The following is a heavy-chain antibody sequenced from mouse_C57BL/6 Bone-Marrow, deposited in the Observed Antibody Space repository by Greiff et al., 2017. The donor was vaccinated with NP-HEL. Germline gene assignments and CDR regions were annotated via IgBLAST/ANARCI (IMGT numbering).Heavy chain of an antibody. Sequence: QVQLQQSGAELMMPGASVKLSCKATGYTFTGYWIEWVKQRPGHGLEWIGEILPGRGCTNYNEKFKGKATFTVDTSSNTAYMQLSSLTTEDSAIYDCARRSMTTVVGGYVDYWGQGTTLTVSS. J-gene: IGHJ2*01. V-gene: IGHV1-9*01. CDR1: GYTFTGYW. CDR2: ILPGRGCT. D-gene: IGHD1-1*01. CDR3: ARRSMTTVVGGYVDY.